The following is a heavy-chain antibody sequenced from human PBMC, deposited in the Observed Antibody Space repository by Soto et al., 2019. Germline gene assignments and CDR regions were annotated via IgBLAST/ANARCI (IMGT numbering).Heavy chain of an antibody. CDR2: INDSGST. CDR3: ARGLLLWFGELSRRGGYYYYMDV. V-gene: IGHV4-34*04. Sequence: QVQLQQWGAGLLKPSETLSLTCAVYGGSFSGYYWSWIRQTPGKGLEWIGEINDSGSTNNNPSLKSRDTSLVDTPKNRSSLKLRSVTAADTAVYYCARGLLLWFGELSRRGGYYYYMDVWGKGTTVTVPS. J-gene: IGHJ6*03. D-gene: IGHD3-10*01. CDR1: GGSFSGYY.